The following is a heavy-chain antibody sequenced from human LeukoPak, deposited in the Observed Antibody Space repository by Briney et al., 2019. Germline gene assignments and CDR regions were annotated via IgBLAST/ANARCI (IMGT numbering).Heavy chain of an antibody. CDR1: GYTFTSYG. D-gene: IGHD3-22*01. CDR2: ISAYNGNT. V-gene: IGHV1-18*01. J-gene: IGHJ3*02. CDR3: ARDLAPTSMIVVPHDAFDI. Sequence: ASVKVSCKASGYTFTSYGISWVRQAPGQGLEWMGWISAYNGNTNYAQKLQGRVIMTTDTSTSTAYMELRSLRSDDTAVYYCARDLAPTSMIVVPHDAFDIWGQGTMVTVSS.